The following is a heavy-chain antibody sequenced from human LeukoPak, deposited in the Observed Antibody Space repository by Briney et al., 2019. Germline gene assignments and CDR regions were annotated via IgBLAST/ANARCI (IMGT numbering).Heavy chain of an antibody. D-gene: IGHD5-18*01. J-gene: IGHJ4*02. CDR1: GFTFSTYS. CDR2: ISSSSTDI. V-gene: IGHV3-21*01. Sequence: KPGGSLRLSCAASGFTFSTYSMNWVRQAPGKGLEWVSSISSSSTDIYYGDSVKGRFAISRDNAKNSLYLQMNSLRTEDTAVYYCATSRGSTYGYRALEPPPSPVDWGQGTLVTVSS. CDR3: ATSRGSTYGYRALEPPPSPVD.